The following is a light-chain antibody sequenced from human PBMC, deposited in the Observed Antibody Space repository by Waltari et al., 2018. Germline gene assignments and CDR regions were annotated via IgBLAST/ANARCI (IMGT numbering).Light chain of an antibody. V-gene: IGKV3-20*01. Sequence: CRASQSVRGSLAWYQQKAGQAPRLLIYGASSRATGIPDRFSGSGSRTDFSLTISRLEPEDFAVYYCQHYVRLPATFGQGTKVEI. J-gene: IGKJ1*01. CDR1: QSVRGS. CDR3: QHYVRLPAT. CDR2: GAS.